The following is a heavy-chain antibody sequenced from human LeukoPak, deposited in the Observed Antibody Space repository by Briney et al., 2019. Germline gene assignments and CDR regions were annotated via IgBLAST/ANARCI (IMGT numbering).Heavy chain of an antibody. D-gene: IGHD2-2*01. V-gene: IGHV3-30*03. CDR1: GFTFDSYG. CDR2: VSYDGSNT. CDR3: ARDRVPAAKGGNWFDP. Sequence: GGSLRLSCAASGFTFDSYGMHWVRQAPGKGLEWVAVVSYDGSNTYYADSVKGRFTISRDNSKNTLYLQMNSLRAEDTAVYYCARDRVPAAKGGNWFDPWGQGTLATVSS. J-gene: IGHJ5*02.